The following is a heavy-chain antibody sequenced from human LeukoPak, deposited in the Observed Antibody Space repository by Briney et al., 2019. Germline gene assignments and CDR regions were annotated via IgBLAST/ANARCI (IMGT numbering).Heavy chain of an antibody. CDR3: AREEAAPFDY. J-gene: IGHJ4*02. D-gene: IGHD6-13*01. CDR1: GFTFTNYA. Sequence: PGGSLRLSCAASGFTFTNYAMHWVRQALGKGLEWLAVISYDGSNKYYADSVKGRFTISRDNSKNTLYLRMDSLSVEDTAVYYCAREEAAPFDYWGQGTLLTVSS. V-gene: IGHV3-30-3*01. CDR2: ISYDGSNK.